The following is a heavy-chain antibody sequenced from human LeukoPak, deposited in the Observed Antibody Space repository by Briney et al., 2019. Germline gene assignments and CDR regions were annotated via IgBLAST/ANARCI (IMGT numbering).Heavy chain of an antibody. Sequence: ASVKVSCKASGGTFSSYAISWVRQAPGQGLEWMGGIIPIFGTANHAQKFQGRVTITADESTSTAYMELSSLRSEDTAVYYCATAGEDSSSWDFDYWGQGTLVTVSS. V-gene: IGHV1-69*01. J-gene: IGHJ4*02. D-gene: IGHD6-13*01. CDR2: IIPIFGTA. CDR3: ATAGEDSSSWDFDY. CDR1: GGTFSSYA.